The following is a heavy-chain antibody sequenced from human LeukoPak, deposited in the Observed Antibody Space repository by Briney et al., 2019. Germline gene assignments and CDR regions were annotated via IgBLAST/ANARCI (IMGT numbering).Heavy chain of an antibody. CDR2: IRYDGSNK. D-gene: IGHD1-26*01. CDR3: AKDGLSGRYWSAFDI. J-gene: IGHJ3*02. CDR1: GFTFSSYG. V-gene: IGHV3-30*02. Sequence: GGSLRLSCAASGFTFSSYGMHWVRQAPGKGLEWVAFIRYDGSNKYYADSVKGRFTISRDNSKNTLYLQMNSLRAEDTAVYYCAKDGLSGRYWSAFDIWGQGTMVTVSS.